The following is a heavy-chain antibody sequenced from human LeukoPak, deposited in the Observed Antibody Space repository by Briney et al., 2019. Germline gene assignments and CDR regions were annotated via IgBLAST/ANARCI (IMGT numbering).Heavy chain of an antibody. D-gene: IGHD2-2*01. CDR1: GYSFTSYW. V-gene: IGHV5-51*01. J-gene: IGHJ5*02. CDR3: ARHGGGYCRSTSCYLFDP. Sequence: GESLQISCKGSGYSFTSYWIGWVRQMPGKGLEWMGIIYPGDSDTIYSPSFQGQVTISADKSISTAYLQWSSLKASDTAMYYCARHGGGYCRSTSCYLFDPWGQGTLVTVSS. CDR2: IYPGDSDT.